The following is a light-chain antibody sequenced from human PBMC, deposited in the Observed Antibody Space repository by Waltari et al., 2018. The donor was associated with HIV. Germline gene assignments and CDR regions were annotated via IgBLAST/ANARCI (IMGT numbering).Light chain of an antibody. CDR3: QSYDITLSASVV. CDR2: GNK. Sequence: QSVLTQPPSVSGAPGQRVTISCTGSTSNIGADYDVHWYQQIPGTAPKLLISGNKNRPSGVPDRSSAPKSGTSASLTITGLQAEDEADYFCQSYDITLSASVVFGGGTKLTVL. CDR1: TSNIGADYD. J-gene: IGLJ2*01. V-gene: IGLV1-40*01.